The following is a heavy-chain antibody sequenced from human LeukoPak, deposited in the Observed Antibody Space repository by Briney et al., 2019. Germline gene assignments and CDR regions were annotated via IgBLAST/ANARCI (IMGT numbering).Heavy chain of an antibody. Sequence: NPSETLSPTCAVYGGSFSGYYWSWIRQPPGKGLEWIGEINHSGSTNYNPSLKSRVTISVDTSKNQFSLKLSSVTAADTAVYYCARHENYYDSSGYPGWYYYYGMDVWGQGTTVTVSS. D-gene: IGHD3-22*01. J-gene: IGHJ6*02. CDR2: INHSGST. V-gene: IGHV4-34*01. CDR3: ARHENYYDSSGYPGWYYYYGMDV. CDR1: GGSFSGYY.